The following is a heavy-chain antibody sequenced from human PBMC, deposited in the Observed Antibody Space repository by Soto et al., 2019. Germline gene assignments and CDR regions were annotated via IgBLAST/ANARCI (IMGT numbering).Heavy chain of an antibody. CDR3: AREERYSGYELYYYYYYMDV. CDR1: GGTFSSYT. J-gene: IGHJ6*03. D-gene: IGHD5-12*01. CDR2: IIPILGIA. V-gene: IGHV1-69*04. Sequence: GASVKVSCKASGGTFSSYTISWVRQAPGQGLEWMGRIIPILGIANYAQKFQGRVTITADKSTSTAYMELSSLRSEDTAVYYCAREERYSGYELYYYYYYMDVWGKGTKVTVSS.